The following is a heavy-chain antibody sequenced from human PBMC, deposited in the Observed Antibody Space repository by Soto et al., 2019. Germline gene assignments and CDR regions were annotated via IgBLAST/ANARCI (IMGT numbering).Heavy chain of an antibody. CDR2: ISGSGKDT. CDR3: ARVHLVRTSSYYCGMDV. D-gene: IGHD6-6*01. J-gene: IGHJ6*02. Sequence: GGSLRLFCATSGFTFSNYRMNWVRQAPGKGLEWVASISGSGKDTFYRDSVKGRFNISRDNAESSLVLQMNSLTVDDTAVYHCARVHLVRTSSYYCGMDVWG. V-gene: IGHV3-21*06. CDR1: GFTFSNYR.